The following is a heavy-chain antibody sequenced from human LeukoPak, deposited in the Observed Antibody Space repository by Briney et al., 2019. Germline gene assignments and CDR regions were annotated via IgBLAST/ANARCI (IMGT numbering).Heavy chain of an antibody. CDR3: ARETDYSPYFFYYYMDV. CDR1: GYTFTDYY. Sequence: GASVKVSCKASGYTFTDYYMHWVRQAPGQGLEWMRRINPNNGGTNYAQKFQGRVTMTRDTSITTAYMELSSLGSDDTAVYYCARETDYSPYFFYYYMDVWGKGTTVTVSS. D-gene: IGHD2-15*01. V-gene: IGHV1-2*06. CDR2: INPNNGGT. J-gene: IGHJ6*03.